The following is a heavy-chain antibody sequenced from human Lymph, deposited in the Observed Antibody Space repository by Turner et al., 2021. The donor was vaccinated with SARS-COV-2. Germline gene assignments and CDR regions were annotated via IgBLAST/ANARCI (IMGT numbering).Heavy chain of an antibody. CDR2: ISYDGSNK. Sequence: QLQLVESGGGVVQPGRSLRLSCAASVFTFGSYAMHWFSQAPGKGLEWLSVISYDGSNKYYADSVKGRFTISRDNSKNTLYLQMNSLRAEDTAVYYCARAGSGSYLSWFDPWGQGTLVTVSS. J-gene: IGHJ5*02. CDR3: ARAGSGSYLSWFDP. V-gene: IGHV3-30-3*01. CDR1: VFTFGSYA. D-gene: IGHD1-26*01.